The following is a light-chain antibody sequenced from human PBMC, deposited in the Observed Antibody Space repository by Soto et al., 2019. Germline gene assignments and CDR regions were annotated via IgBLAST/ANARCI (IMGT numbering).Light chain of an antibody. CDR3: QQSNNWPYT. CDR1: QTVRDN. CDR2: GAS. J-gene: IGKJ2*01. V-gene: IGKV3-15*01. Sequence: EIVMTHSPATLSVSPGDRATLSCRASQTVRDNLARYQQKPGQAPRLLIYGASTRATGIPARFSGSGSGTEFTLTIDSLQSEDFALYFCQQSNNWPYTFGQGTMLEIK.